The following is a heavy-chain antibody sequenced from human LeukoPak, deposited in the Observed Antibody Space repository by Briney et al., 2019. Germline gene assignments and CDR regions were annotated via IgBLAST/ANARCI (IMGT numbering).Heavy chain of an antibody. CDR2: ISSSSSYI. CDR3: AREGWIREFDY. Sequence: GGSLRLSCAASGFTFSSYSMNWVRQAPGKGLEWVSSISSSSSYIYYADSVKGRFTISRDNAKNSLYLQMNSLRAEDTAVYYCAREGWIREFDYWAREPWSPSPQ. D-gene: IGHD5-18*01. CDR1: GFTFSSYS. V-gene: IGHV3-21*01. J-gene: IGHJ4*02.